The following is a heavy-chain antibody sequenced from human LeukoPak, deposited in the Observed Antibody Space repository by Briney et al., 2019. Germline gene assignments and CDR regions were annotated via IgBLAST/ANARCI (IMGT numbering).Heavy chain of an antibody. V-gene: IGHV3-23*01. D-gene: IGHD3-16*01. J-gene: IGHJ4*02. CDR3: ARVGAHSRYYFEY. Sequence: PGGSLRLSCAASGFTFSSYGMSWVRQAPGKGLEWVSAISGSGGSTYYADSVKGRFTISRDNSKNTLYLQMNSLRAEDTAVYYCARVGAHSRYYFEYWGQGTLVTVSS. CDR1: GFTFSSYG. CDR2: ISGSGGST.